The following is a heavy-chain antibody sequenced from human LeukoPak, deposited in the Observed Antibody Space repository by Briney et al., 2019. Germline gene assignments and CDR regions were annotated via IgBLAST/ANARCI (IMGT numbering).Heavy chain of an antibody. D-gene: IGHD6-19*01. Sequence: GGSLRLSCAASGFTVSSYYMSWVRQAPGKGLEWVSVIYSGGSTYYADSVKGRFTISRDNSKNTLYLQMNGLRAEDTAVYYCARDALYSSGWYYFDYWGQGTLVTVSS. CDR3: ARDALYSSGWYYFDY. J-gene: IGHJ4*02. CDR2: IYSGGST. CDR1: GFTVSSYY. V-gene: IGHV3-53*01.